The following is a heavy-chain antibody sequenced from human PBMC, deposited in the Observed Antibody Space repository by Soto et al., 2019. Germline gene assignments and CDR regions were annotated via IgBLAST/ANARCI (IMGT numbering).Heavy chain of an antibody. CDR2: ISGSDDST. V-gene: IGHV3-23*01. J-gene: IGHJ4*02. CDR1: GFTFSSYA. D-gene: IGHD6-6*01. CDR3: AKRSSASTLDY. Sequence: EVQLLESGGGLVQPGESLRLSCAASGFTFSSYAMSWVRQAPGKGLEWVSVISGSDDSTYYADSVKGRFTISRDNSKNPLYLQMNSLRAEDTAVYYCAKRSSASTLDYWGQGTLVTVSS.